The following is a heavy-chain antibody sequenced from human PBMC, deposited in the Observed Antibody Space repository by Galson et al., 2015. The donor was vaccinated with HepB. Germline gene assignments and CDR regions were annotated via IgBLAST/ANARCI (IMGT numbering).Heavy chain of an antibody. CDR2: IGSKANNYAT. CDR1: GFTFSGSA. D-gene: IGHD6-13*01. Sequence: SLRLSCAASGFTFSGSAIHWVRQASGKGLEWVGRIGSKANNYATAYVASLKGRFTISRDDSKNTAYMQMNSLKTEDTAVYYCTRLGDLSGYSSRWGQGTLVTVSS. J-gene: IGHJ4*02. CDR3: TRLGDLSGYSSR. V-gene: IGHV3-73*01.